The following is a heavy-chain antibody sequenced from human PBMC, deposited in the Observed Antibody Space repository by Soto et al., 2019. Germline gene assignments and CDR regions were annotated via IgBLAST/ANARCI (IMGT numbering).Heavy chain of an antibody. J-gene: IGHJ4*02. Sequence: XSVKVSCKASACTFTDYGISLVRQAPGQGLEWMGWISAYNGNINYAQKFRGRVTMTTDTSTSSAYLEVRSLRSDDTAVYYCARSGRSWNLREFDAWAQGTLVTISS. D-gene: IGHD6-13*01. CDR2: ISAYNGNI. CDR1: ACTFTDYG. V-gene: IGHV1-18*01. CDR3: ARSGRSWNLREFDA.